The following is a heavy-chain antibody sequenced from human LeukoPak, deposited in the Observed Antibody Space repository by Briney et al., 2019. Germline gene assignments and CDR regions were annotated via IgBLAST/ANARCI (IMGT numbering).Heavy chain of an antibody. V-gene: IGHV4-59*12. CDR1: GGSISSYY. CDR2: IYYSGST. Sequence: SETLSLTCTVSGGSISSYYWSWIRQPPGKGLEWIGSIYYSGSTYCNPSLKSRVTISVDTSKNQFSLKLSSVTAADTAVYYCAREVTTIGPNWFDPWGQGTLVTVSS. J-gene: IGHJ5*02. CDR3: AREVTTIGPNWFDP. D-gene: IGHD5-12*01.